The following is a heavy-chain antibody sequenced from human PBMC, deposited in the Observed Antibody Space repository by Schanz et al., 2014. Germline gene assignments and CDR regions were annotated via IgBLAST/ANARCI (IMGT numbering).Heavy chain of an antibody. Sequence: QVQLVQSGAEVKKPGSSMKVSCKASGGTFSTYPINWLRQAPGQGLEWMGRIIPILGIANYAQKFQGRVTNTADKSTSTAYMDLRSLRSDDTAVYYCARDQSPYTNSSDVRYFDYWGQGSLVTVSS. D-gene: IGHD6-6*01. CDR3: ARDQSPYTNSSDVRYFDY. V-gene: IGHV1-69*04. CDR2: IIPILGIA. J-gene: IGHJ4*02. CDR1: GGTFSTYP.